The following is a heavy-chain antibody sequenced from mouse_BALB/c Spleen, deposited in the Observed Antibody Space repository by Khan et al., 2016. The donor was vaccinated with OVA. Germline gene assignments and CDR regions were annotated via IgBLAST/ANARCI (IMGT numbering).Heavy chain of an antibody. CDR1: GFTFSNYG. CDR2: ISSGGNT. Sequence: EVQLVESGGGLVKPGGSLKVSCAASGFTFSNYGMSWVRQTPDKSLQWVASISSGGNTYYPDNAKGRITISRENDRNMLYLQMNSLRSEDTTIYYCARDYCFVYWGQGTLVTVSA. V-gene: IGHV5-6-5*01. J-gene: IGHJ3*01. CDR3: ARDYCFVY.